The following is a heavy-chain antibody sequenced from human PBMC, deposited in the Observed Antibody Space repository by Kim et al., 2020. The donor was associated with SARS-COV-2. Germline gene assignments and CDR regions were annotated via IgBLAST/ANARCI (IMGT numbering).Heavy chain of an antibody. CDR2: INPSGDST. V-gene: IGHV1-46*01. J-gene: IGHJ4*02. CDR1: GYSFTNYP. Sequence: ASVKVSCKASGYSFTNYPLHWVRQAPGQGLEWMGVINPSGDSTNYAQKFQGRVAMTRDTSTSTAYMELSSLRSEDTAVFYCARAPPRGGNFYFYFDYWGQGTLVTASS. CDR3: ARAPPRGGNFYFYFDY. D-gene: IGHD2-21*01.